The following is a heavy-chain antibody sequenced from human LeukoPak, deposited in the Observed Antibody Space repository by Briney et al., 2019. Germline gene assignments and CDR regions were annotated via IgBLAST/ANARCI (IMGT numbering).Heavy chain of an antibody. CDR3: ARHLDYYDSSGYHDYFDY. CDR2: ITSSTNYI. V-gene: IGHV3-21*04. J-gene: IGHJ4*02. Sequence: GGSLRLSCAASGFTFSSYSMNWVRQAPGKGLEWVSSITSSTNYIYYADSVKGRFTISRDDAKNTLYLQMNSLRAEDTAVYYCARHLDYYDSSGYHDYFDYWGQGTLVTVSS. D-gene: IGHD3-22*01. CDR1: GFTFSSYS.